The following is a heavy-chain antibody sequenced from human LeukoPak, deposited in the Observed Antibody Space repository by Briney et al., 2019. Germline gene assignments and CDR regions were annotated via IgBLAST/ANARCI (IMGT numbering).Heavy chain of an antibody. V-gene: IGHV3-23*01. J-gene: IGHJ3*02. D-gene: IGHD3-10*01. Sequence: GGSLRLSCAASGFTFSNYAMSWVRQAPGKGLEWVSVISGTSGSTDYPDSVKGRFTISRDNSKNTLYLQMNSLRAEDTAVYYCAKDPSGSGIIRWAFDIWGQGTMVTVSS. CDR2: ISGTSGST. CDR1: GFTFSNYA. CDR3: AKDPSGSGIIRWAFDI.